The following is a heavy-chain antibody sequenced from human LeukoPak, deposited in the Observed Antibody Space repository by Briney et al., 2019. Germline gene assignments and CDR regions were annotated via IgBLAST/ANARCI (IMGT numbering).Heavy chain of an antibody. D-gene: IGHD2-2*02. J-gene: IGHJ4*02. CDR3: AKDSYCSSTSCYTDYFDY. V-gene: IGHV3-30*02. Sequence: PGGSLRLSCAASGFTFSSYGMHWVRQAPGKGLEWVAFIRYDGSNKYYADSVKGRFTISRDNSKNTLYLQMNSLRAEDTAVYYCAKDSYCSSTSCYTDYFDYWGQGTLVTVSS. CDR2: IRYDGSNK. CDR1: GFTFSSYG.